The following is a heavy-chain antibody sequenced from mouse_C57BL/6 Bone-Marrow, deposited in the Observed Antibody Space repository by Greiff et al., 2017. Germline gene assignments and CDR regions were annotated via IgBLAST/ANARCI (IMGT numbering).Heavy chain of an antibody. CDR3: ASSGITTVVASYYFDY. CDR2: INPYNGDT. CDR1: GYSFTGYF. D-gene: IGHD1-1*01. V-gene: IGHV1-20*01. Sequence: VQLQQSGPELVKPGDSVKISCKASGYSFTGYFMNWVMQSHGKSLEWIGRINPYNGDTFYNQKFKGKATLTVDKSSSTAHMGLRSLTSEDSAVYSGASSGITTVVASYYFDYWGQGTTLTVSS. J-gene: IGHJ2*01.